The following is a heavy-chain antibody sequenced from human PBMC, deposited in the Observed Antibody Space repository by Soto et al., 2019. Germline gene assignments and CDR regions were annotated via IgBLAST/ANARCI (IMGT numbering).Heavy chain of an antibody. CDR3: ARDCSSTSCYVEGDAFDI. D-gene: IGHD2-2*01. CDR2: ISAYNGNT. Sequence: ASVKVSCKASGDTFTSYGISWVRQAPGQGLEWMGWISAYNGNTNYAQKLQGRVTMTTDTSTSTACMELRSLRSEDTAVYYCARDCSSTSCYVEGDAFDIWGQGTMVTVSS. V-gene: IGHV1-18*01. CDR1: GDTFTSYG. J-gene: IGHJ3*02.